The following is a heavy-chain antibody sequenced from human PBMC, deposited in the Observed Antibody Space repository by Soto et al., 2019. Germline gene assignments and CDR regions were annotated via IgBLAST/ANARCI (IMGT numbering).Heavy chain of an antibody. V-gene: IGHV6-1*01. CDR2: TYYRSKWYN. D-gene: IGHD6-13*01. J-gene: IGHJ4*02. CDR3: ARDGHGTSSSWSLFEY. CDR1: GDSVSSNSAA. Sequence: SQALSLTCAISGDSVSSNSAAWNWIRQSPSRGLEWLGRTYYRSKWYNDYAVSVKSRITINPDTSKNQFSLQLNSVTPEDTAVYYCARDGHGTSSSWSLFEYWGQGTLVPVSP.